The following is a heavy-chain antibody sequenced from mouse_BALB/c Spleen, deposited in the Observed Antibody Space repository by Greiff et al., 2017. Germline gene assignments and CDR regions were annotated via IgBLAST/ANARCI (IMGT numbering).Heavy chain of an antibody. D-gene: IGHD2-3*01. Sequence: QVQLKEPGAELVKPGASVKLSCKASGYTFTSYWMHWVKQRPGQGLEWIGEINPSNGRTNYNEKFKSKATLTVDKSSSTAYMQLSSLTSEDSAVYYCARDDGSYFDYWGQGTTLTVSS. CDR3: ARDDGSYFDY. CDR2: INPSNGRT. CDR1: GYTFTSYW. V-gene: IGHV1S81*02. J-gene: IGHJ2*01.